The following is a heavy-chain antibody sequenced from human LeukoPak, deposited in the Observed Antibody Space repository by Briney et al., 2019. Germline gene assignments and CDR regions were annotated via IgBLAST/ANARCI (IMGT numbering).Heavy chain of an antibody. V-gene: IGHV4-39*07. CDR3: ARGTTVVTPRYWYFDL. J-gene: IGHJ2*01. D-gene: IGHD4-23*01. Sequence: PSETLSLTCTVSGGSISSSSYYWGWLRQPPGKALGWIGSIYYSGSTNYNPSLKSRVTISVDTSKNQFSLKLSSVTAADTAVYYCARGTTVVTPRYWYFDLWGRGTLVTVSS. CDR2: IYYSGST. CDR1: GGSISSSSYY.